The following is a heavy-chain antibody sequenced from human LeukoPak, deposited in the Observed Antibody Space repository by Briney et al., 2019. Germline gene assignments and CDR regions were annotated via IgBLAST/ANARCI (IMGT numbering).Heavy chain of an antibody. D-gene: IGHD2-2*01. V-gene: IGHV4-34*01. J-gene: IGHJ4*02. CDR1: GGSLSGYY. Sequence: SETLSLTCAVYGGSLSGYYWSWIRQPPGKGLEWIGEINHSGSTNYNPSLKSRATISVDTSKNQFSLKLSSVTAADTAVYYCARVAVVPAAPTFDYWGQGTLVTVSS. CDR2: INHSGST. CDR3: ARVAVVPAAPTFDY.